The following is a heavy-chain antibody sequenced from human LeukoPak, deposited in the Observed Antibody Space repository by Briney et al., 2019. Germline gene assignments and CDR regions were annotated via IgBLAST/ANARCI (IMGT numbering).Heavy chain of an antibody. J-gene: IGHJ1*01. D-gene: IGHD3-22*01. CDR1: GYTFTSYA. CDR3: ARDDYYDSSGYYTL. V-gene: IGHV1-18*01. CDR2: ISAYNGNT. Sequence: ASVKVSCKASGYTFTSYAITWVRQAPGQGLEWMGWISAYNGNTNYAQKFQGRVTVTTDTSTSTAYMELRSLRSDDTAVYYCARDDYYDSSGYYTLWGQGTLVTVSS.